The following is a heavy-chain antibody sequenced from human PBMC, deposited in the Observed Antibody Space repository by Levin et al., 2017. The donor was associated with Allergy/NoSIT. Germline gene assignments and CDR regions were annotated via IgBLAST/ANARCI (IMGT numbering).Heavy chain of an antibody. CDR3: GTTYAAGIDAFDF. CDR1: GASITSYD. Sequence: ESLKISCTVSGASITSYDWTWIRQPPGKGLEWIGFMYYRGNSNYNPSLQSRVSISVDPSNNQFSLRLNSVPAADTAIYYCGTTYAAGIDAFDFWGQGTVVTVSS. CDR2: MYYRGNS. D-gene: IGHD3-10*01. V-gene: IGHV4-59*01. J-gene: IGHJ3*01.